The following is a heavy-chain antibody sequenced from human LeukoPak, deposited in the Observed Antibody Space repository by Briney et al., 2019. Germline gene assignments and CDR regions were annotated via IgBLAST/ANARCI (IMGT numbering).Heavy chain of an antibody. V-gene: IGHV3-48*02. D-gene: IGHD5-24*01. J-gene: IGHJ4*02. CDR3: TRGRGADGYNFFDY. CDR1: GLNFNGYS. CDR2: IRSSSSII. Sequence: GGSLRLSCAASGLNFNGYSMNWVRRAPGKGLEWVSYIRSSSSIIYYADSVKGRFTISRDNAKNSLYLQMDSLRDEDTAVYYCTRGRGADGYNFFDYWGQGTLATVSS.